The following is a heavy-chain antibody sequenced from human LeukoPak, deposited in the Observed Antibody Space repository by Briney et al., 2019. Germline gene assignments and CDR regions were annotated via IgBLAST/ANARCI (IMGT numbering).Heavy chain of an antibody. V-gene: IGHV4-4*07. Sequence: PSETLSLTCTVSGGSISSYYWSWIRQPAGKGLEWIGRIYTSGSTNYNPSLKSRVTMSVDTSKNQFSLKLSSVTAADTAVYYCARDPDILTGYTYFDYWGQGTLVTVSS. CDR1: GGSISSYY. CDR3: ARDPDILTGYTYFDY. CDR2: IYTSGST. D-gene: IGHD3-9*01. J-gene: IGHJ4*02.